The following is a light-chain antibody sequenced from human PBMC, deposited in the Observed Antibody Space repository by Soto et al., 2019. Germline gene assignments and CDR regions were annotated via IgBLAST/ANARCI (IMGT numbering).Light chain of an antibody. J-gene: IGLJ2*01. Sequence: QSVLTQPASVSGSPGQSITISCTGTSSDVGGYNYVSWYQQHPGKAPKLMIYDVSIRPSGVSNRFSGSKSGNTASLTISGLQAEDEADYYCSSSGVFGGGTKVTVL. CDR1: SSDVGGYNY. CDR2: DVS. CDR3: SSSGV. V-gene: IGLV2-14*01.